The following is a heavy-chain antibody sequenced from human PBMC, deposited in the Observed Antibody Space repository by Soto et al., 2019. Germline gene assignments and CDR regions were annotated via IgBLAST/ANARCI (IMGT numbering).Heavy chain of an antibody. CDR3: AGLFPYLSRGYHLNY. CDR1: GGSIRSSSSY. V-gene: IGHV4-39*01. CDR2: IYYLGNT. D-gene: IGHD3-22*01. J-gene: IGHJ4*02. Sequence: PSETLSLTCTVSGGSIRSSSSYWGWIRQPPGKGLEWVGSIYYLGNTYYNPSLGRRVSISVDTSKNQFSLKLNSVTAADTAVFDCAGLFPYLSRGYHLNYLGQGALVTVS.